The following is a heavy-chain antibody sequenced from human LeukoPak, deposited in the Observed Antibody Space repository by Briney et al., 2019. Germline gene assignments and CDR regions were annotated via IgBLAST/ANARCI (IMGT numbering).Heavy chain of an antibody. CDR3: ARGYTMVRGVIRPSHYYYYMDV. V-gene: IGHV1-69*06. J-gene: IGHJ6*03. Sequence: ASVKVSCKASGCTFSSYAISWVRQAPGQGLEWMGGIIPIFGTANYAQKFQGRVTITADKSTSTAYMELSSLRSEDTAVYYCARGYTMVRGVIRPSHYYYYMDVWGKGTTVTISS. D-gene: IGHD3-10*01. CDR1: GCTFSSYA. CDR2: IIPIFGTA.